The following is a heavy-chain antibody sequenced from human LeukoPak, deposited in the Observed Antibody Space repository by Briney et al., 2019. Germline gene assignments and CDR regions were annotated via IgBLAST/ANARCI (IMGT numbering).Heavy chain of an antibody. CDR1: GFTVSDSY. CDR3: ASSRSGVTTIVDY. Sequence: GGSLRLSCAASGFTVSDSYMSWVRQAPGKGLEWVSFIYSGGGTNYADSVKGRFTISRDKSKNTLFLQMNSLRAEDTAVYYCASSRSGVTTIVDYWGQGTLVTVSS. V-gene: IGHV3-53*01. J-gene: IGHJ4*02. CDR2: IYSGGGT. D-gene: IGHD5-12*01.